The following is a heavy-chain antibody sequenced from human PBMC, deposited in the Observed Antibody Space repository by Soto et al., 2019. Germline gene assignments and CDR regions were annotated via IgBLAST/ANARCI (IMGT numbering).Heavy chain of an antibody. V-gene: IGHV4-34*01. J-gene: IGHJ3*02. CDR1: GGSFSGYY. Sequence: SETLSLTCAVYGGSFSGYYWSWIRQPPGKGLEWIGEINHSGSTNYNPSLKSRVTISVDTSKNQSSLKLSSVTAADTAVYYCAREGELTAFDIWGQGTMVTVSS. D-gene: IGHD1-26*01. CDR3: AREGELTAFDI. CDR2: INHSGST.